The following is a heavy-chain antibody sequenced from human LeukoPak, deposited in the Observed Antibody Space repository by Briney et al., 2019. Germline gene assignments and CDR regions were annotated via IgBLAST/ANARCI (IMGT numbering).Heavy chain of an antibody. V-gene: IGHV1-24*01. CDR3: ATASLMVRGVIMFFDY. CDR1: GYTLTELS. D-gene: IGHD3-10*01. Sequence: GASVKVSCKVSGYTLTELSMHWVRQAPGKGLEWMGGFDPEDGETIYAQKFQGRVTMTEDTSTDTAYTELSSLRSEDTAVYYCATASLMVRGVIMFFDYWGQGTLVTVSS. J-gene: IGHJ4*02. CDR2: FDPEDGET.